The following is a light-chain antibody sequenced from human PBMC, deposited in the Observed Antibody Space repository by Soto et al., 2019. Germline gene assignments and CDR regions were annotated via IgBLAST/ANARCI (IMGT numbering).Light chain of an antibody. J-gene: IGLJ3*02. CDR1: SSNIGAGYD. V-gene: IGLV1-40*01. CDR3: QSYDSSLSGWV. Sequence: QSVLTQPPSVSGAPGQRVTISCTGSSSNIGAGYDVHWYQQLPGTAPKLLIYGNSNRPSGVPDRFSGSKSGTSASLAITGLQAEDGGDYYCQSYDSSLSGWVFGGGTKLNVL. CDR2: GNS.